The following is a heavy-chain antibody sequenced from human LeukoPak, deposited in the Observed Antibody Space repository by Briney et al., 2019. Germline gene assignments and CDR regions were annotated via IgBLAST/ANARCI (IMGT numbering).Heavy chain of an antibody. V-gene: IGHV7-4-1*02. CDR1: GYTFTGYY. D-gene: IGHD3-16*01. CDR3: ARQLGAFSPHYYFYMDV. CDR2: INTNTGNP. Sequence: ASVKVSCKASGYTFTGYYMYWVRQAPGQGLEWMGWINTNTGNPTYAQDFTGRFVFSLDTSVSTAYLQISNLKADDTAVYYCARQLGAFSPHYYFYMDVWGKGTTVAISS. J-gene: IGHJ6*03.